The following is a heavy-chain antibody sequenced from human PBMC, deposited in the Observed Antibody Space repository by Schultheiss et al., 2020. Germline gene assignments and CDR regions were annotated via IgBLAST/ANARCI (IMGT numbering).Heavy chain of an antibody. CDR1: GFTFSSYD. D-gene: IGHD5-18*01. CDR3: AKGGGYVDTAMDHYGMDV. CDR2: IGTAGDT. V-gene: IGHV3-13*01. J-gene: IGHJ6*02. Sequence: ETLSLTCAASGFTFSSYDMHWVRQATGKGLEWVSAIGTAGDTYYPGSVKGRFTISRENAKNSLYLQMNSLRAGDTAVYYCAKGGGYVDTAMDHYGMDVWGQGTTVTVSS.